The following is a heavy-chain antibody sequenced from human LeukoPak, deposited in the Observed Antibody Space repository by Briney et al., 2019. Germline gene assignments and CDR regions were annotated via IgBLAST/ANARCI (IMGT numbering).Heavy chain of an antibody. CDR1: GFTFSSYS. V-gene: IGHV3-48*02. CDR3: ARDYYGSGSYNDY. D-gene: IGHD3-10*01. CDR2: ISSSSSTI. Sequence: GGPLRFSCAASGFTFSSYSMNWVRQSPGKGLEWVSYISSSSSTIYYADSVKGRFTISRDNAKNSLYLQMNSLRDEDTAVYYCARDYYGSGSYNDYWGQGTLVTVSS. J-gene: IGHJ4*02.